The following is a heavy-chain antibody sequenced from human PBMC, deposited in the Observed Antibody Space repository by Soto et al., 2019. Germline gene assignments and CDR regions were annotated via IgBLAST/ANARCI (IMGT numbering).Heavy chain of an antibody. CDR2: ISGSGGST. D-gene: IGHD2-2*03. Sequence: GGSLRLSCAASGFTFSSYAMSWVRQAPGKGLEWVSAISGSGGSTYYADSVKGRFTISRDNSKNTLYLQMNSLRAEDTAVYYCAKHGYCSSTSCYPYDYWGQGTLVTVSS. CDR3: AKHGYCSSTSCYPYDY. V-gene: IGHV3-23*01. J-gene: IGHJ4*02. CDR1: GFTFSSYA.